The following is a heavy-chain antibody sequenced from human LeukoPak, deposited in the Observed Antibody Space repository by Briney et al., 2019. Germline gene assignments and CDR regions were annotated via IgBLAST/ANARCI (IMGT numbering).Heavy chain of an antibody. CDR2: MDSSGDVI. D-gene: IGHD6-13*01. Sequence: GGSLRLSCAASGFTFSSYSMNWVRQAAGKGLEWLSYMDSSGDVIYYADSVKGRFTISRDNAKNSLFLQMNSLRAEDTAVYYCAKGTHSSSWHWYDSWGQGTLVTVSS. V-gene: IGHV3-48*04. CDR3: AKGTHSSSWHWYDS. CDR1: GFTFSSYS. J-gene: IGHJ5*01.